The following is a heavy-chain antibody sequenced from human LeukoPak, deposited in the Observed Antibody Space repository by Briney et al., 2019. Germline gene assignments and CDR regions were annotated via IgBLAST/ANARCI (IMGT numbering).Heavy chain of an antibody. Sequence: GGSLRLSCAASGLTFSSYEMNSVRLAPGKGLEWVSYISSSGSTIYYADSVKGPFTISRDNAKNSLYLQMNSLRAEDTAVYYCARGLGDHEGYWGQGNLVTVSS. CDR1: GLTFSSYE. J-gene: IGHJ4*02. CDR2: ISSSGSTI. D-gene: IGHD4-17*01. CDR3: ARGLGDHEGY. V-gene: IGHV3-48*03.